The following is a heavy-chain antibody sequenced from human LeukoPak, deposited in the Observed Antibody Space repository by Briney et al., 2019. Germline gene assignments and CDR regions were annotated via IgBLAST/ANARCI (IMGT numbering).Heavy chain of an antibody. CDR1: GFIVTTNY. J-gene: IGHJ4*02. CDR3: ARTYSSGWYYFDY. D-gene: IGHD6-19*01. Sequence: GGSLRLSCEAPGFIVTTNYMSWVRQAPGKGLEWVSVIYGGESTYYPDSVKGRFTISRDNSKNTLYLQMNSLRAEDTAVYYCARTYSSGWYYFDYWGQGTLVTVSS. CDR2: IYGGEST. V-gene: IGHV3-66*02.